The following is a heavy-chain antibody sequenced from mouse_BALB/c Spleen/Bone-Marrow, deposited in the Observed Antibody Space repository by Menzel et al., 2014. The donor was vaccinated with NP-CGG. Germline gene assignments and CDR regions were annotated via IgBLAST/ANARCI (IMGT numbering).Heavy chain of an antibody. V-gene: IGHV1-87*01. CDR3: ARYYYAMDY. CDR1: GYTFTSYW. Sequence: QVQLKQSGAELARPGASVKLSCKASGYTFTSYWMQWVKQRPGRGLEWIGAIYPGDGDTRYTQKFKGKATLTADKSSSTAYMQLSSLASEDSAVYYCARYYYAMDYWGQGTSVTVSS. CDR2: IYPGDGDT. J-gene: IGHJ4*01.